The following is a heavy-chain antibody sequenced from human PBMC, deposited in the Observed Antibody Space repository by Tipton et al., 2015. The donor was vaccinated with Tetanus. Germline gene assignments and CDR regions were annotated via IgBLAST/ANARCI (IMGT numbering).Heavy chain of an antibody. Sequence: QSGPEVKKPGASVRISCRASGYAFTAYAMHWVRQGPGQRLEWMGWINVCNGHTTYSQKFQGRVTITRDTSTSTTYMELTSLTSEGTGVLYCARDRGPAQIGRGPAESFWFAPWGQGPPVTVSS. D-gene: IGHD3-3*01. J-gene: IGHJ5*02. CDR2: INVCNGHT. CDR3: ARDRGPAQIGRGPAESFWFAP. CDR1: GYAFTAYA. V-gene: IGHV1-3*01.